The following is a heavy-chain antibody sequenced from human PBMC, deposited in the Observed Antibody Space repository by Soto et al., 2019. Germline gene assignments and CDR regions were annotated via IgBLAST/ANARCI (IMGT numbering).Heavy chain of an antibody. D-gene: IGHD6-13*01. CDR2: IYPGDSDT. Sequence: GESLKISCKGSGYSFTSYWIGWVRQMPGKGLEWMGIIYPGDSDTRYSPSFQGQVTISADKSISTAYLQWSSLKASDTAMYYCARTAATGKYYYVVDVRGQGSKVTVSS. V-gene: IGHV5-51*01. CDR1: GYSFTSYW. J-gene: IGHJ6*02. CDR3: ARTAATGKYYYVVDV.